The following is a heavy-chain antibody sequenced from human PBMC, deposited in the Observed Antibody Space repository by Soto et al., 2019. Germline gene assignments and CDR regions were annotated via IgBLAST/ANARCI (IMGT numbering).Heavy chain of an antibody. CDR3: AKSPYFFGGPLDY. V-gene: IGHV3-7*03. J-gene: IGHJ4*02. Sequence: GWSLRLSCAASGFTFSRYWMSWVRQAPGKGLEWVANIKQDGSEKYYVDSVKGRFTISRDNAKNSLYLQMNSLRAEDTAVYYCAKSPYFFGGPLDYWGQGTLVTVSS. CDR2: IKQDGSEK. D-gene: IGHD3-10*01. CDR1: GFTFSRYW.